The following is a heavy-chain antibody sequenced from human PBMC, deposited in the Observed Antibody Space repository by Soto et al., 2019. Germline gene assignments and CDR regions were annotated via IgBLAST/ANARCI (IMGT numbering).Heavy chain of an antibody. D-gene: IGHD5-18*01. J-gene: IGHJ4*02. CDR3: ARDRWTDTAMVNLPFY. CDR2: IWYDGSNK. Sequence: QVQLVESGGGVVQPGRSLRLSCAASGFTFSSYGMHWVRQAPGKGLEWVAVIWYDGSNKYYADSVKGRFTISRDNSKNTLYLQMNSLRAEDTAVYYCARDRWTDTAMVNLPFYWGQGTLVTVSS. V-gene: IGHV3-33*01. CDR1: GFTFSSYG.